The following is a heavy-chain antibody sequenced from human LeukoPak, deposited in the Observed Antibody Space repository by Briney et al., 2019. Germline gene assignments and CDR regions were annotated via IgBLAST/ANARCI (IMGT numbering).Heavy chain of an antibody. CDR3: ARDPNGDYVGTFDM. V-gene: IGHV3-53*01. CDR2: IYSGGST. Sequence: PGGSLRLSCAASGFTVSSNYMNWVRQAPGKGLEWVSVIYSGGSTYYADSVKGRFTISRDNSKNTLYLQMNSLRAEDTAVYYCARDPNGDYVGTFDMWGRGTMVTVSS. CDR1: GFTVSSNY. J-gene: IGHJ3*02. D-gene: IGHD4-17*01.